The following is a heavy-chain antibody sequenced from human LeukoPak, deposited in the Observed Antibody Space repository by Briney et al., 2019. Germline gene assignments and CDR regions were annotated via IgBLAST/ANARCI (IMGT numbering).Heavy chain of an antibody. CDR3: AKVGPTLDSGSYVDY. D-gene: IGHD1-26*01. Sequence: GGSLRLSCAASGFTFSSYEMNCVRQAPGKGLEWVSYISSSGSTIYYADSVKGRFTISRDNSKNTLYLQMNSLRAEDTAVYYCAKVGPTLDSGSYVDYWGQGTLVTVSS. J-gene: IGHJ4*02. CDR1: GFTFSSYE. CDR2: ISSSGSTI. V-gene: IGHV3-48*03.